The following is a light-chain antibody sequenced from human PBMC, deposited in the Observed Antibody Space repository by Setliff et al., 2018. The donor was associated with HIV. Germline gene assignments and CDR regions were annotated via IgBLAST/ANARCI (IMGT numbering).Light chain of an antibody. CDR2: EVS. CDR1: SSDVGSYDY. V-gene: IGLV2-8*01. CDR3: TSYAGSNNLGV. Sequence: QSVLIQPPSVSGSPGQSVTISCTGTSSDVGSYDYVSWYQQHPGKAPKLMIYEVSKRPSGVPDRFSGSKSGNTASLTVSGLQAEDEADYYCTSYAGSNNLGVFGTGTRSPS. J-gene: IGLJ1*01.